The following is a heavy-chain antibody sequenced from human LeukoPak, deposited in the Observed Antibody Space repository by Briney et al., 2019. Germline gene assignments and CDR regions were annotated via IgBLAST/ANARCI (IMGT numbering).Heavy chain of an antibody. J-gene: IGHJ6*03. CDR1: GFTFSGYG. V-gene: IGHV3-30*02. CDR3: AQLGGYGDYAFYMDV. D-gene: IGHD4-17*01. CDR2: IRYDGSNK. Sequence: GGSLRLSCAASGFTFSGYGMHWVRQAPGKGLEWVAFIRYDGSNKYYADSVKGRFTISRDNSKNTLYLQMKSLRAEDTAVYYCAQLGGYGDYAFYMDVWGQGTTVTVSS.